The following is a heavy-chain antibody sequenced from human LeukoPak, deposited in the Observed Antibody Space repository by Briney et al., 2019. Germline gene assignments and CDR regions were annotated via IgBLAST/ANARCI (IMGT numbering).Heavy chain of an antibody. D-gene: IGHD1-26*01. CDR1: GGSMSSYY. V-gene: IGHV4-4*07. CDR3: ARSGSDYFDY. J-gene: IGHJ4*02. Sequence: PSETPSLTCTVSGGSMSSYYWNWIRQPAGKGLEWIGRIYTSGSTNYNPSLKSRVTMSVDTSKNQFSLKLSSVTAADTAVYYCARSGSDYFDYWGQGTLVTVSS. CDR2: IYTSGST.